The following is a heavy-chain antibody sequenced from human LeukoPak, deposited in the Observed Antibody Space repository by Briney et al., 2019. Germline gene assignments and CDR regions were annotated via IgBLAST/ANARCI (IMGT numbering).Heavy chain of an antibody. CDR3: ASGPPFLKYFEY. Sequence: GGSLRLSCAASGFTFSTYVMNWFRQAPGKGLEWVSTISVGAEYIFYADSVKGRFTISRDDSNNALYLQMHSLRAEDTALYYCASGPPFLKYFEYWGQGTPVTVSS. D-gene: IGHD3-3*01. CDR2: ISVGAEYI. J-gene: IGHJ4*02. CDR1: GFTFSTYV. V-gene: IGHV3-23*01.